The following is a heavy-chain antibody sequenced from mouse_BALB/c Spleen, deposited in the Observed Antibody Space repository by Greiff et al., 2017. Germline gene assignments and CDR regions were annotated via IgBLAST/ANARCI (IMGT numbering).Heavy chain of an antibody. CDR3: ARQSGAGPDY. CDR2: ISSGGSYT. J-gene: IGHJ2*01. Sequence: EVMLVESGGDLVKPGGSLKLSCAASGFTFSSYGMSWVRQTPDKRLEWVATISSGGSYTYYPDSVKGRFTISRDKAKNTLYLQMSSLKSEDTAMYYCARQSGAGPDYWGQGTTLTVSS. CDR1: GFTFSSYG. V-gene: IGHV5-6*01.